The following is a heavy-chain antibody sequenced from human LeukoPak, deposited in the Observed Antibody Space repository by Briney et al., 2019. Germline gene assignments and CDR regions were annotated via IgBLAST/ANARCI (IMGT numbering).Heavy chain of an antibody. CDR2: ISGSGGYT. CDR1: GFTFSSYA. J-gene: IGHJ5*02. V-gene: IGHV3-23*01. Sequence: PGGSLRLSCAASGFTFSSYAMSWVRQAPGKGLDWVSAISGSGGYTFYADSVKGRFTISRDNSKNTLYLQMNSLRAEDTAVYYCARFGSSQYYYGSGSYPSLFFDPWGQGTLVTVSS. D-gene: IGHD3-10*01. CDR3: ARFGSSQYYYGSGSYPSLFFDP.